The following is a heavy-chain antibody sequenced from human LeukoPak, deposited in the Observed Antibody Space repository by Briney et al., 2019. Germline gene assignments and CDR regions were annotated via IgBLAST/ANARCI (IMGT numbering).Heavy chain of an antibody. CDR1: GYTFTSYA. CDR2: INTNTGNP. CDR3: ARGKGSGWYDAVSHDY. V-gene: IGHV7-4-1*02. D-gene: IGHD6-19*01. Sequence: ASVKVTCKASGYTFTSYAMNWVRQAPGQGLEWMGWINTNTGNPTYAQGFTGRFVFSLDTSVSTAYLQISSLKAEDTAVYYCARGKGSGWYDAVSHDYWGQGTLVTVSS. J-gene: IGHJ4*02.